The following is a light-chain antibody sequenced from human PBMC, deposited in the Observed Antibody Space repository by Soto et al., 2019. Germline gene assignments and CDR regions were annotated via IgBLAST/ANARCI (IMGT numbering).Light chain of an antibody. V-gene: IGKV3-15*01. CDR3: QQYNSYSRT. CDR2: GAS. CDR1: QSVSNK. Sequence: EVVMTQSPATLSVSPGERATLSCRASQSVSNKLAWYQQKPGQVPRLLIYGASTRAAGIPARFSGSGSGTEFTLTISSLQPDDFATYYCQQYNSYSRTFGQGTKVDI. J-gene: IGKJ1*01.